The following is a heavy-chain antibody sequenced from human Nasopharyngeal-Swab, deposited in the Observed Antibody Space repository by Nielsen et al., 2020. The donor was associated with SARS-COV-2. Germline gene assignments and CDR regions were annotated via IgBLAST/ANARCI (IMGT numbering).Heavy chain of an antibody. V-gene: IGHV1-69*13. CDR2: IIPMFHRA. Sequence: SVKVSCKASGGTFSTYGISWVRQAPGQGLEWMGGIIPMFHRANYAQKFQGRVTITADESTSTAYMELSSLRSEDTAVYYCARSRRIVVVPAAIHDAFDIWGQGTMVTVSS. D-gene: IGHD2-2*02. CDR3: ARSRRIVVVPAAIHDAFDI. CDR1: GGTFSTYG. J-gene: IGHJ3*02.